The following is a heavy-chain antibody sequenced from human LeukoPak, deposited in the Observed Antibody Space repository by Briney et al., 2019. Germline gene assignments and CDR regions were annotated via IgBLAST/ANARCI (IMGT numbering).Heavy chain of an antibody. J-gene: IGHJ5*02. D-gene: IGHD2-2*01. CDR2: IYYSGST. Sequence: SETLSLTCTASGGSIGSYYWSWIRQPPGKGLEWIGYIYYSGSTNYNPSLKSRVTISVDTSKNQFSLKLSSVTAADTAVYYCAVSTGGYCSSTSCIEAWGQGTLVTVSS. CDR1: GGSIGSYY. V-gene: IGHV4-59*01. CDR3: AVSTGGYCSSTSCIEA.